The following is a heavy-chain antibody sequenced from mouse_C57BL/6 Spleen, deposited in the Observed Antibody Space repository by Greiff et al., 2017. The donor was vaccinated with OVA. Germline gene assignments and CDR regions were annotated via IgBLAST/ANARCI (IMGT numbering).Heavy chain of an antibody. J-gene: IGHJ4*01. D-gene: IGHD1-1*01. V-gene: IGHV1-55*01. CDR1: GYTFTSYW. CDR2: IYPGSGST. CDR3: ARRILYGSATGARDY. Sequence: QVQLQQPGAELVKPGASVKMSCKASGYTFTSYWINWVKQRPGQGLEWIGDIYPGSGSTNSNEKFKSKATLTVDTSSSTAYMQLSSLTSEDSAVYYCARRILYGSATGARDYWGQGTSVTVSS.